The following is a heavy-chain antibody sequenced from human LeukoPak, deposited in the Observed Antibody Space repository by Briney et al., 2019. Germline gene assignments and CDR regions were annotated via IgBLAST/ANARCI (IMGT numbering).Heavy chain of an antibody. CDR2: ISGSGGST. D-gene: IGHD6-19*01. Sequence: GGSLRLSCAASGFTLRNYAMSWVRQAPGKGLEWVSAISGSGGSTYYADSVKGRFTISRDNSKNTLYLQMNSLRAEDTAVYYCAKAQDSSGWFTTHFDYWGQGTLVTVSS. V-gene: IGHV3-23*01. CDR3: AKAQDSSGWFTTHFDY. J-gene: IGHJ4*02. CDR1: GFTLRNYA.